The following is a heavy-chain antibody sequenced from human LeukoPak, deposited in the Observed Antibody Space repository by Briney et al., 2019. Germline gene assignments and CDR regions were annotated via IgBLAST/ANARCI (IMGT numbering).Heavy chain of an antibody. V-gene: IGHV5-51*01. CDR2: IYPGGSDI. CDR1: GYSFTSSW. D-gene: IGHD2-15*01. Sequence: GESLKISCEGSGYSFTSSWIGWVRQMPGKGLEWMGIIYPGGSDIRYSPSFQGQATISADKSITTAYLQWSSLKASDTAIYYCARGLYCSGGSCRFDYWGQGTLVTVSS. CDR3: ARGLYCSGGSCRFDY. J-gene: IGHJ4*02.